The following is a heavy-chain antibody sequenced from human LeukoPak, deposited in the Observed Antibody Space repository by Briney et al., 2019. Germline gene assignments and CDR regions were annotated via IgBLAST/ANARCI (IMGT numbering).Heavy chain of an antibody. D-gene: IGHD2-21*02. CDR1: GYTFTGYY. Sequence: ASVKVCCKASGYTFTGYYMHWVRQAPGQGLEWMGWINPNSGGTNYAQKFQGRVTMTRDTSISTAYMELSRLRSDDTAVYYCATPNPQTGGDTWSFYYYYMDVWGKGTTVTVSS. J-gene: IGHJ6*03. CDR3: ATPNPQTGGDTWSFYYYYMDV. V-gene: IGHV1-2*02. CDR2: INPNSGGT.